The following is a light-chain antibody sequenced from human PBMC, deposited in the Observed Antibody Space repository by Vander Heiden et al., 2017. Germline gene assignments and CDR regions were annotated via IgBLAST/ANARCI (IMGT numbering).Light chain of an antibody. CDR2: GAA. J-gene: IGKJ2*01. V-gene: IGKV3-20*01. Sequence: IVLTQSPGTLSLSPGERATLSCRASQSVSSSYLAWYQQKPGRAPRRLIYGAASRATGSPDRFSGSGSGTDFTLTISRMEPEDFAGYYCQQYDSTPYTFGQGTKLEIK. CDR1: QSVSSSY. CDR3: QQYDSTPYT.